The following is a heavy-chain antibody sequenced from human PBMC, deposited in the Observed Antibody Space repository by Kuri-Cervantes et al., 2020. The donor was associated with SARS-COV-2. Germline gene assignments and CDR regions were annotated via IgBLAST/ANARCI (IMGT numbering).Heavy chain of an antibody. CDR3: VRIRAATVIADY. Sequence: SGPTLVKPTQTLTLTCTFSGFSLSTSGVGVGWIRQPPGKALEWLALIYWDGDKRYGPSLKSRLTITKDTSKNQVVLTMTNMDPVDTATYYCVRIRAATVIADYWGQGTLVTVSS. CDR1: GFSLSTSGVG. J-gene: IGHJ4*02. V-gene: IGHV2-5*05. CDR2: IYWDGDK. D-gene: IGHD4-11*01.